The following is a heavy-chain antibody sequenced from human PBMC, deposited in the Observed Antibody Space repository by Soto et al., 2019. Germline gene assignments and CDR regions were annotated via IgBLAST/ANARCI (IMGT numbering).Heavy chain of an antibody. Sequence: GGSLRLSCAASGFTFSSYAMSWVRQAPGKGLEWVSAISGSGGSTYYADSVKGRFTISRDNSKNTLYLQMNSLRDEDTAVYYCAKNRGDNQRPSDLNWVSFDPWGQGTLVTVSS. CDR3: AKNRGDNQRPSDLNWVSFDP. CDR1: GFTFSSYA. D-gene: IGHD7-27*01. CDR2: ISGSGGST. J-gene: IGHJ5*02. V-gene: IGHV3-23*01.